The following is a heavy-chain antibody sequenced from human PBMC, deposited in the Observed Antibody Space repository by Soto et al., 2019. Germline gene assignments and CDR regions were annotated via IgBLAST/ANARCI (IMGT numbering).Heavy chain of an antibody. CDR1: GYTFTSYG. J-gene: IGHJ4*02. CDR2: ISAHNVNT. Sequence: QVHLVQSGAEVKKPGASVKVSCKASGYTFTSYGITWVRQAPGQGLEWMGWISAHNVNTDYAQKLQGRVIVTRATSTSPAYMELRSLRSDATAVYYCARGRYGDYWGQGALVTVSS. D-gene: IGHD1-1*01. CDR3: ARGRYGDY. V-gene: IGHV1-18*01.